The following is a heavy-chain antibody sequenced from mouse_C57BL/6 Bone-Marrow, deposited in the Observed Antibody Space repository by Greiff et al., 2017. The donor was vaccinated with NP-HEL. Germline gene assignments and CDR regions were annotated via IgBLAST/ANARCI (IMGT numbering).Heavy chain of an antibody. CDR1: GFTFSDYY. V-gene: IGHV5-12*01. D-gene: IGHD2-3*01. Sequence: DVKLVESGGGLVQPGGSLKLSCAASGFTFSDYYMYWVRQTPEKRLEWVAYISNGGGSTYYPDTVKGRFTISRDHAKNTLYLQMSRLKSEDTAMYYCARPIYDGLFYAMDCWGQGTSVTVSS. J-gene: IGHJ4*01. CDR3: ARPIYDGLFYAMDC. CDR2: ISNGGGST.